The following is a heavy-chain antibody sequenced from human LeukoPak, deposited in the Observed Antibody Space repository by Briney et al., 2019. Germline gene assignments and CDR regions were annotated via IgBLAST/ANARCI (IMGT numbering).Heavy chain of an antibody. CDR2: ISAYNGNT. J-gene: IGHJ2*01. V-gene: IGHV1-18*01. D-gene: IGHD3-9*01. CDR3: ARDPEVVVGSMIFHDWHFDL. Sequence: ASVKVSCKASGYTFTSYGISWVRQAPGQGLEWMGWISAYNGNTNYAQKLQGRVTMTTDTSTSTAYMELRSLRSDDTAVYYCARDPEVVVGSMIFHDWHFDLWGRGTLVTVSS. CDR1: GYTFTSYG.